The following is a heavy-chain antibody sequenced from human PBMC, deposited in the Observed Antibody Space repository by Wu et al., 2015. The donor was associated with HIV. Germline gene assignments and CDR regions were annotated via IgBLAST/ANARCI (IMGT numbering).Heavy chain of an antibody. CDR1: GYTFTGYY. J-gene: IGHJ6*02. V-gene: IGHV1-8*02. Sequence: QVQLVQSGAEVRKPGASVKLSCKASGYTFTGYYMHWVRQATGQGLEWMGWMNPNSGNTGYAQNFQGRVTMTRNTSISTASMELSSLRSEDTAVYYCARVGAAAANGMDVWGQGTTVTVSS. CDR2: MNPNSGNT. CDR3: ARVGAAAANGMDV. D-gene: IGHD6-13*01.